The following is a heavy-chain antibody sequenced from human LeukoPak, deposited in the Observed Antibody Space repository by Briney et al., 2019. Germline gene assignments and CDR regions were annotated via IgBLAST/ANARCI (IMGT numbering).Heavy chain of an antibody. Sequence: SETLSLTCTVSGDSISSGDYYWSWIRQPAGKGLEWIGRISSSGSTNYNPPLKSRVTISVDTSKNQFSLKLSSVTAADTAVYYCARQQQLVLWDYWGQGTLVTVSS. CDR3: ARQQQLVLWDY. J-gene: IGHJ4*02. V-gene: IGHV4-61*02. CDR2: ISSSGST. D-gene: IGHD6-13*01. CDR1: GDSISSGDYY.